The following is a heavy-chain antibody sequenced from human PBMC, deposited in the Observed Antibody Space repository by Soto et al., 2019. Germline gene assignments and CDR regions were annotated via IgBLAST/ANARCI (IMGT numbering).Heavy chain of an antibody. V-gene: IGHV3-23*01. D-gene: IGHD2-21*01. Sequence: EVQLLESGGGLLQPGGSLRLSCAVSGYTFTSHAMNWVRQAPGKGLEWVSGITGSGGTTYYADSVKGRFTISRDNSKNTLFLQMNSLRVDDTAVYYCAKVLVGPVVRDDAFEVWGQGTKVTVSS. CDR2: ITGSGGTT. CDR1: GYTFTSHA. CDR3: AKVLVGPVVRDDAFEV. J-gene: IGHJ3*01.